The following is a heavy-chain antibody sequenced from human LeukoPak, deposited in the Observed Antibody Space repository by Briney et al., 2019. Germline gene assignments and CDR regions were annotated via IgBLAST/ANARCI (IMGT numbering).Heavy chain of an antibody. CDR3: VKESAADANLHFDY. J-gene: IGHJ4*02. V-gene: IGHV3-33*06. D-gene: IGHD6-13*01. CDR1: GFTFNIFG. Sequence: GGSVNLSCAASGFTFNIFGMHWVRQVPGNGLEWVAVLWADGNTAHYADSVKGRFTISRDSSENTLYLQMNSLRSEDTAVYYCVKESAADANLHFDYWGQGKLGTVSS. CDR2: LWADGNTA.